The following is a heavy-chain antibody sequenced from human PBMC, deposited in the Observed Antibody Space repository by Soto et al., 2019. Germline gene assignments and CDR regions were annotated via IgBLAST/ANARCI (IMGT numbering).Heavy chain of an antibody. CDR1: GYTLTELS. Sequence: ASVKVSCKVSGYTLTELSMHWVRQAPGKGLEWMGGFDPEDGETIYAQKFQGRVTMTGDTSTGTAYMELSSLRSEDTAVYYCARCPFIGGRYYYYDMDVWGQGTTVTVSS. D-gene: IGHD3-16*01. J-gene: IGHJ6*02. CDR3: ARCPFIGGRYYYYDMDV. V-gene: IGHV1-24*01. CDR2: FDPEDGET.